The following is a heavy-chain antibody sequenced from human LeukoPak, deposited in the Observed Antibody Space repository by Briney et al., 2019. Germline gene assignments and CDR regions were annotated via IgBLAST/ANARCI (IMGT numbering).Heavy chain of an antibody. CDR2: INYSGST. CDR3: AREGRQDYVYFVP. V-gene: IGHV4-59*01. D-gene: IGHD3-9*01. CDR1: GGSISSYY. Sequence: PSETLSLTCTVSGGSISSYYWSWIRPPPGKGREWSGYINYSGSTNYNPSLKSRVTMSVDTSKNQFSLKLSSVTAADTAMYYCAREGRQDYVYFVPSGQGSLVTVSS. J-gene: IGHJ5*02.